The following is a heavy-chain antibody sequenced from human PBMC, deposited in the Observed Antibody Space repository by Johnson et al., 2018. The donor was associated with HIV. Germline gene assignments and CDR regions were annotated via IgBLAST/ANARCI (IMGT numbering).Heavy chain of an antibody. CDR3: ARDAGEYGGGDCYLWGLGAFDI. V-gene: IGHV3-30-3*01. D-gene: IGHD2-21*02. CDR2: ISYDGSNK. CDR1: GFTFSSYA. Sequence: QVQLVESGGGVVQPGRSLRLSCSASGFTFSSYAMPWVRQAPGKGLEWVAVISYDGSNKYYADSVKGRFTISRDNSKNTLYLQMNSLRDEDTAVYYCARDAGEYGGGDCYLWGLGAFDIWGQGTMVTVSS. J-gene: IGHJ3*02.